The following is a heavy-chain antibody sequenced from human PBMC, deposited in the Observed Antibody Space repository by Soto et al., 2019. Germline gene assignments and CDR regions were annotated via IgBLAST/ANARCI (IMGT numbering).Heavy chain of an antibody. CDR3: ARKAVADYYYYYGMDV. CDR2: TYYRSKWYN. Sequence: SQTLSLTCAISGDSVPSNSAAWNWIRQSPSRGLEWLGRTYYRSKWYNDYAVSVKSRITINPDTSKNQFSLQLNSVTPEDTAVYYCARKAVADYYYYYGMDVWGQGTTVTVSS. J-gene: IGHJ6*02. D-gene: IGHD6-19*01. V-gene: IGHV6-1*01. CDR1: GDSVPSNSAA.